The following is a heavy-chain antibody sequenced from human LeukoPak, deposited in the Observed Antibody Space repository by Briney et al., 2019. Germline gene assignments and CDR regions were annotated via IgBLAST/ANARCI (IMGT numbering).Heavy chain of an antibody. J-gene: IGHJ4*02. CDR2: ISGSGGTT. D-gene: IGHD5-12*01. V-gene: IGHV3-23*01. CDR3: AKGKDIVATIGLDY. Sequence: GGSLRLSCAASGFTFSKYGMSWVRQAPGKGLEWVSVISGSGGTTYYADSVKGRFSISRDNSNNTLYLQMNSLRAEDTAVYYCAKGKDIVATIGLDYWGQGTLVTVSS. CDR1: GFTFSKYG.